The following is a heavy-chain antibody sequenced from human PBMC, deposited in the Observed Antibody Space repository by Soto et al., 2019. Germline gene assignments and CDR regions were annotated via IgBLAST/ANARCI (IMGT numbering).Heavy chain of an antibody. CDR3: GGDGQYYYYGMDV. V-gene: IGHV3-11*01. CDR2: ISSSGSTI. CDR1: GFTFSDYY. D-gene: IGHD2-21*02. Sequence: GGSLRLSCAASGFTFSDYYMSWIRQAPGKGLEWVSYISSSGSTIYYADSVKGRFTISRDNAKNSLYLQMNSLRAEDTAVYYCGGDGQYYYYGMDVWGQGTTVTVSS. J-gene: IGHJ6*02.